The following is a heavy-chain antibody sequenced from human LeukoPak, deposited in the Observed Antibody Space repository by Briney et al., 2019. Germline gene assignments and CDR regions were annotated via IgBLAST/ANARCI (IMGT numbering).Heavy chain of an antibody. D-gene: IGHD7-27*01. Sequence: GGSLRLSCAASGFTFSDYYMSWIRQAPGKGLEWVSSISSSSSYIYYADSVKGRFTISRDNAKNSLYLQMNSLRVEDTATYYCARDLAWGAFDYWGQGTLVTVSS. CDR2: ISSSSSYI. J-gene: IGHJ4*02. CDR3: ARDLAWGAFDY. V-gene: IGHV3-11*05. CDR1: GFTFSDYY.